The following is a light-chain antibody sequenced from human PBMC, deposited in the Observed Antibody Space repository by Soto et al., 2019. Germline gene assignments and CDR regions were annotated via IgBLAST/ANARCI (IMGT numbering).Light chain of an antibody. CDR3: QQANGYPLT. Sequence: DIQLTQSPSFLSASVGDRVTITCRASQGLSTNAAWCQLKPGKVPTLLIYTAFNLQSAVPSRFSGSGSGTEFTLTISSLQPEDSATYYCQQANGYPLTFGGGTKVEIK. J-gene: IGKJ4*01. CDR1: QGLSTN. V-gene: IGKV1-9*01. CDR2: TAF.